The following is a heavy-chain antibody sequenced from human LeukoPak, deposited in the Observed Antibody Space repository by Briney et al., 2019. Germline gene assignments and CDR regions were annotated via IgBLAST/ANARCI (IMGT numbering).Heavy chain of an antibody. CDR3: ARSPQRQWFGELLPHNYYGMDV. J-gene: IGHJ6*04. CDR2: ISSSSSYI. V-gene: IGHV3-21*01. CDR1: GFTFSSYS. D-gene: IGHD3-10*01. Sequence: PGGSLRLSCAASGFTFSSYSMNWVRQAPGKGLEWVSSISSSSSYIYYADSVKGRFTISRDNDKNSLYLQMNSLRAEDTAVYYCARSPQRQWFGELLPHNYYGMDVWGKGATVTVSS.